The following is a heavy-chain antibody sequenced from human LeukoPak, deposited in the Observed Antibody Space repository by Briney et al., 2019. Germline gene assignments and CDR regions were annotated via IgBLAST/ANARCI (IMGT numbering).Heavy chain of an antibody. CDR1: GFTFSSYG. CDR2: IRYDGSNK. V-gene: IGHV3-30*02. D-gene: IGHD3-10*01. CDR3: AKGREWFGELSYFQH. J-gene: IGHJ1*01. Sequence: AGGSLRLSCAASGFTFSSYGMHWVRQATGKGLEWVAFIRYDGSNKYYADSVKGRFTISRDNSKNTLYLQMNSLRAEDTAVYYCAKGREWFGELSYFQHWGQGTLVTVSS.